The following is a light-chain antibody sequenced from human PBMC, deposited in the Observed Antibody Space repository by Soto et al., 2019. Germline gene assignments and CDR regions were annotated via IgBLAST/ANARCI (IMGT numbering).Light chain of an antibody. CDR2: EVS. CDR1: SSDVGSYNR. CDR3: NSDRSTSPV. Sequence: QSALTQPPSVSGSPGQSVTISCTGTSSDVGSYNRVSWYQKSPGTAPKLMIYEVSKRPSGVPDRFSGSKSGNTASLTISGLQAEDEADYYCNSDRSTSPVFGGGTKLTVL. V-gene: IGLV2-18*02. J-gene: IGLJ2*01.